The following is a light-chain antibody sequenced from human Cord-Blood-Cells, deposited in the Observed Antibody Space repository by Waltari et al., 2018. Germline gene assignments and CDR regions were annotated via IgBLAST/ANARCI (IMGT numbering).Light chain of an antibody. V-gene: IGLV2-11*01. CDR2: DVS. CDR3: CSYAGSYV. J-gene: IGLJ1*01. CDR1: SSYVGGYNY. Sequence: QSALTQPRSVSGSPGQSVTISCTGTSSYVGGYNYFSWYQQHPGKAPKLMIYDVSKRPSGVPDRFSGSKSGNTASLTISGLQAEDEADYYCCSYAGSYVFGTGTKVTVL.